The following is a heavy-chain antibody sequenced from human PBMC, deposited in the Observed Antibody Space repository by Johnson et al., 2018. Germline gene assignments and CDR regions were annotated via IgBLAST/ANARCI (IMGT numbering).Heavy chain of an antibody. D-gene: IGHD2/OR15-2a*01. CDR3: AREHIVIAPGGMDV. V-gene: IGHV4-4*07. CDR2: MYISGNT. J-gene: IGHJ6*02. CDR1: GASIRSYY. Sequence: QVQLVESGPGLVKPSETLSLTCTVTGASIRSYYWSWIRPPAGEGLEWIGRMYISGNTNYIPSLKNRVRRSLDTSKNQFSLNLTSVTAAGPAVSYCAREHIVIAPGGMDVWGQGITVTVSS.